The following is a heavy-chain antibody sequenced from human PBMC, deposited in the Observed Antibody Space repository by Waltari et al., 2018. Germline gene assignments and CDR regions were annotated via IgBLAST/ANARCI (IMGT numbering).Heavy chain of an antibody. CDR2: ITPASTAL. CDR3: ARDMRGAYLFPAPFDF. V-gene: IGHV1-69*01. D-gene: IGHD3-16*01. J-gene: IGHJ4*02. CDR1: GDTFTSYG. Sequence: QVQLVQSGAEVKKPGSSVKGSCKASGDTFTSYGINWVRQAPGQGIEWMGGITPASTALIYAQSFQGRVTITADESTTTAYIEVSSLRSEDTAMYYCARDMRGAYLFPAPFDFWGQGTLVIVSS.